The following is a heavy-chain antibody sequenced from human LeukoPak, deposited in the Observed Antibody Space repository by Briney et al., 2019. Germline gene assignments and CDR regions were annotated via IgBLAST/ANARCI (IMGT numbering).Heavy chain of an antibody. Sequence: GASVKVSCKASGGTFSSYAISWVRQAPGQGLEWMGGIIPIFGTANHAQKFQGRVTITADESTSTAYMELSSLRSEDTAVYYCASHDYSNYDFDYWGQGTLVTVSS. J-gene: IGHJ4*02. D-gene: IGHD4-11*01. CDR2: IIPIFGTA. V-gene: IGHV1-69*13. CDR3: ASHDYSNYDFDY. CDR1: GGTFSSYA.